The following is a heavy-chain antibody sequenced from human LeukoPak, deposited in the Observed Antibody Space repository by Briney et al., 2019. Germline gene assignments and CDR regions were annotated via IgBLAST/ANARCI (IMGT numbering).Heavy chain of an antibody. D-gene: IGHD1-14*01. V-gene: IGHV3-30*14. CDR3: ARDYR. CDR2: ISYDGSNK. CDR1: GFTFSSYA. J-gene: IGHJ4*02. Sequence: GRSLRLSCVASGFTFSSYAMHWVRQAPGKGLEWVALISYDGSNKYYADSVKGRFTISGDNSKNTLYLQMNSLTAEDTAVYYCARDYRWGQGTLVTVSS.